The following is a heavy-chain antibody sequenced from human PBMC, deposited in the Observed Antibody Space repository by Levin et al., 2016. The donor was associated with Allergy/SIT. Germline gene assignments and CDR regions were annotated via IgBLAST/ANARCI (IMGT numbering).Heavy chain of an antibody. CDR2: ITGDGTAV. D-gene: IGHD3-16*01. V-gene: IGHV3-9*01. CDR1: GIFVDEYG. J-gene: IGHJ6*02. CDR3: TKEIGHERGWYYVYYYYYGMDA. Sequence: SLKISCVASGIFVDEYGMHWVRQAPGKGLEWVSGITGDGTAVGYADSVKGRFTVSRDSATKSLYLQMNDLRLEDTALYYCTKEIGHERGWYYVYYYYYGMDAWGQGTTVTVSS.